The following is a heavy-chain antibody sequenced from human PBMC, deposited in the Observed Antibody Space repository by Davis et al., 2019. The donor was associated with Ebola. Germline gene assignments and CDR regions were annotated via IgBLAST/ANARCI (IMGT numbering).Heavy chain of an antibody. V-gene: IGHV3-9*01. Sequence: GGSLRLSCAASGLTFDDYAMHWVRQAPGKGLEWVAGISWNIGSIGYADSVKGRFIISRDNAKNSLYLQMNSLRAEDTAVYYCARRAEYWGQGTLVTVSS. CDR1: GLTFDDYA. CDR2: ISWNIGSI. D-gene: IGHD1-14*01. CDR3: ARRAEY. J-gene: IGHJ4*02.